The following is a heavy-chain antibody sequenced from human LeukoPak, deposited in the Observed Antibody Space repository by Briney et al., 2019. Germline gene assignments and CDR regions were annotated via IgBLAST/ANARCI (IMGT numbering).Heavy chain of an antibody. J-gene: IGHJ3*02. D-gene: IGHD2-21*02. V-gene: IGHV4-59*01. CDR2: RYHSGSS. CDR1: SVSLSNYY. CDR3: GTVPESLEYCCVDSDPPNI. Sequence: SETLSLTCTVSSVSLSNYYWSWIRQPPGKGREGMGYRYHSGSSNYNPSLKGRVTISVNTSKNQFSLKLTYVTAADTAVYYCGTVPESLEYCCVDSDPPNIWGQGTMVTVSS.